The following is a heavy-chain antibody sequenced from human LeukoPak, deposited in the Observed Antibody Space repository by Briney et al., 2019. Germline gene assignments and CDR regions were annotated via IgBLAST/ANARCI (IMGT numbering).Heavy chain of an antibody. V-gene: IGHV4-59*01. CDR3: ARGSSSSGGVNY. CDR2: IYYSGST. J-gene: IGHJ4*02. D-gene: IGHD6-6*01. CDR1: GGSISSYY. Sequence: SETLSLTCTVSGGSISSYYWSWIRQPPGKGLEWIGYIYYSGSTNYNPSLKSRVTISVDTSKNQFSLKLSSVTAADTAVYYCARGSSSSGGVNYWGKGTLVTVSS.